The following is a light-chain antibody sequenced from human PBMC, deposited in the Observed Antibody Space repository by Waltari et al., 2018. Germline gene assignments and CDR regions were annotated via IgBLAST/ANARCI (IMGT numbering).Light chain of an antibody. Sequence: DIQLTQSPSFLSASVEDRVTITCRASQGISSSLVWYQQKPGKAPKVLISAASALQSGVPSRFSGSGSGTQFTLTISSLQPEDCATYYCQQVNSYPLTFGGGTTVEIK. J-gene: IGKJ4*01. CDR1: QGISSS. CDR2: AAS. CDR3: QQVNSYPLT. V-gene: IGKV1-9*01.